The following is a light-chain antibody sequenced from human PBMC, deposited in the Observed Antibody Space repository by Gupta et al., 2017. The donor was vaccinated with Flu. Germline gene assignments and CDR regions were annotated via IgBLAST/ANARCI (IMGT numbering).Light chain of an antibody. CDR3: KQYIRHPVT. Sequence: LSACVGERVTIHCRASQGSRSCLSWYQQKPGQPPKLLIYEASNLDSGVPERFSGSGSGTDFTLKISRVEADDVGVYYCKQYIRHPVTFGGGTKVEIK. V-gene: IGKV1-5*01. CDR1: QGSRSC. CDR2: EAS. J-gene: IGKJ4*01.